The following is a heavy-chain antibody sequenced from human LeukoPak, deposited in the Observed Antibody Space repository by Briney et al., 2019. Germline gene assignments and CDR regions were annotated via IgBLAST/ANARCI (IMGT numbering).Heavy chain of an antibody. V-gene: IGHV4-34*01. CDR1: GGSFSGYY. Sequence: SETLSLTCAVYGGSFSGYYWSWIRQPPGKGLEWMGEINHSGSTNYNPSLKSRVTISVDTSKNQFSLKLSSVTAADTAVYYCASRAAYDILTRERQVGGKSFDYWGQGTLVTVSS. CDR3: ASRAAYDILTRERQVGGKSFDY. J-gene: IGHJ4*02. CDR2: INHSGST. D-gene: IGHD3-9*01.